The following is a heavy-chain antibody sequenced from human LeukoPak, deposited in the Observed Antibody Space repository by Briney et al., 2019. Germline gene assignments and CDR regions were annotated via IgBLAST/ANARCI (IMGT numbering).Heavy chain of an antibody. CDR1: GGSISSSNW. V-gene: IGHV4-4*02. CDR2: IYHSGST. D-gene: IGHD6-19*01. CDR3: ARGPRGEQWLVLAYYYGMDV. Sequence: SGTLSLTCAVSGGSISSSNWWSWVRQPPGKGLEWIGEIYHSGSTNYNPSLKSRVTISVDKSKNQFSLKLSSVTAADTAVYYCARGPRGEQWLVLAYYYGMDVWGQGTTVTVSS. J-gene: IGHJ6*02.